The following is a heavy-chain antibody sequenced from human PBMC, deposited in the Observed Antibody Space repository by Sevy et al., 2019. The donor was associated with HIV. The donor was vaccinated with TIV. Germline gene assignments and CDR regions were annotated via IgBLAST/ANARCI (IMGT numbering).Heavy chain of an antibody. CDR1: GFTFNHAW. V-gene: IGHV3-15*01. J-gene: IGHJ4*02. CDR3: ATASGTY. D-gene: IGHD1-1*01. Sequence: LGGSLRLSCAASGFTFNHAWMSWVRQAPGKGLEWVGRIRSKPDGGTTDFAAPVKGRFTMSRDDSKYTLYLQMNSLKSEDTAMYYCATASGTYWGQGTLVTVSS. CDR2: IRSKPDGGTT.